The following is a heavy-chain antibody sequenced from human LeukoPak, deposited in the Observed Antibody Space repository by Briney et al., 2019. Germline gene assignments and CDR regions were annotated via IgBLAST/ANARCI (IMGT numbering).Heavy chain of an antibody. CDR3: ARETGTVPFHNVLTGRQDFYYYYMDV. CDR1: GGTFSTYG. Sequence: ASVKVSCKASGGTFSTYGISWVRQAPGQGLEWMGGIIPISGPAEYAQRFQGRVTITTDESTSTAYMELSSLTSEDTAVYYCARETGTVPFHNVLTGRQDFYYYYMDVWGKGTTVTVSS. CDR2: IIPISGPA. J-gene: IGHJ6*03. V-gene: IGHV1-69*05. D-gene: IGHD3-9*01.